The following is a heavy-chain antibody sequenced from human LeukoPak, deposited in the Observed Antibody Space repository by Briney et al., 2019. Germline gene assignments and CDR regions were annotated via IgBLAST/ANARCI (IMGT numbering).Heavy chain of an antibody. CDR2: IWYDGSNK. D-gene: IGHD6-6*01. CDR3: ASTLSSSPH. V-gene: IGHV3-33*01. J-gene: IGHJ4*02. Sequence: PGRSLRLSCAASGFTFSSYGMHWVRQAPGKGLEWVAVIWYDGSNKYYADSVKGRFTISRDNSKNTLYLQMNSLRAEDTAVYYCASTLSSSPHWGRGMLVTVSS. CDR1: GFTFSSYG.